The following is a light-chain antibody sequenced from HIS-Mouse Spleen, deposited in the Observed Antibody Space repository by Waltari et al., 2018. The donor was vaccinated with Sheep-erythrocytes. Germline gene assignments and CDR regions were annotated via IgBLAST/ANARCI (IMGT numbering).Light chain of an antibody. CDR2: QDS. CDR3: QAWDSSTVV. V-gene: IGLV3-1*01. Sequence: SYELTQPPSVSVSPGQTASITCSGDKLGDKYACWYNQKPGQSPVLVIYQDSKRPSGIPGRFSGSNSGNTATLTISGTQAMDEADYYCQAWDSSTVVFGGGTKLTVL. J-gene: IGLJ2*01. CDR1: KLGDKY.